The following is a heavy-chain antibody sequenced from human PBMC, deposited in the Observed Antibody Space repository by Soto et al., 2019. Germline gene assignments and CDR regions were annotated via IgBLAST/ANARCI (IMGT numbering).Heavy chain of an antibody. D-gene: IGHD6-19*01. V-gene: IGHV5-51*01. Sequence: GESLKISCKGSGYSFTSYWIGWVRQMPGKGLEWMGIIYPGDSDTRYSPSFQGQVTISADKSISTAYLQWSSLKASDTAMYYCARAGYSSGRSPFSFDYWGQGTLVTVSS. J-gene: IGHJ4*02. CDR3: ARAGYSSGRSPFSFDY. CDR1: GYSFTSYW. CDR2: IYPGDSDT.